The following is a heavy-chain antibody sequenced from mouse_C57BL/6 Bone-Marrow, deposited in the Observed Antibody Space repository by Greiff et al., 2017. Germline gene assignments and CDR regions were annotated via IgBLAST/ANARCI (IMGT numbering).Heavy chain of an antibody. J-gene: IGHJ4*01. CDR3: VSSYDYDEGYYAMDY. CDR1: GFTFNTYA. D-gene: IGHD2-4*01. CDR2: IRSKSSNYAT. Sequence: EAGGGLVQPKGSLKLSCAASGFTFNTYAMHWVRQAPGKGLEWVARIRSKSSNYATYYADSVKDRFTISRDDSQSMLYLQMNNLKTEDTAMYYCVSSYDYDEGYYAMDYWGQGTSVTVSS. V-gene: IGHV10-3*01.